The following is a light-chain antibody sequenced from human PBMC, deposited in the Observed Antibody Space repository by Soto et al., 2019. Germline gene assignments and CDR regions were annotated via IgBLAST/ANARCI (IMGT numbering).Light chain of an antibody. CDR3: QHYDHLPIT. J-gene: IGKJ5*01. CDR1: QDITNY. V-gene: IGKV1-33*01. Sequence: DIQITQSPSSLSASVGDRVTITFHASQDITNYLNWYQQKPGRAPRLLLYDASSLETGVPSRFSGSGSGTDFTLTISSLQPEDVATYYCQHYDHLPITFGQGTRLEIK. CDR2: DAS.